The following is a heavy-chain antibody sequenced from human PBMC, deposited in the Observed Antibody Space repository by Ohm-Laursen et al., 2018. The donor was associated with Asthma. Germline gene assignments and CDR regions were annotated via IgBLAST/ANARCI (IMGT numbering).Heavy chain of an antibody. D-gene: IGHD4-11*01. Sequence: SLRLSCSASGFTFSNFAMHWVRQAPGKGLEWVSIITSDGSWTSYADSVRGRFTTSRDNAKNSLYLQMNSLRAEDTAVYYCARFGRDYRSHGMDVWGQGTTVTVSS. V-gene: IGHV3-30-3*01. CDR1: GFTFSNFA. CDR2: ITSDGSWT. J-gene: IGHJ6*02. CDR3: ARFGRDYRSHGMDV.